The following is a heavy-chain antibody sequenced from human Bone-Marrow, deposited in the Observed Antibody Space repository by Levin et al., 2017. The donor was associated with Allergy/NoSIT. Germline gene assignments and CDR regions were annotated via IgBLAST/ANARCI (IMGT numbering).Heavy chain of an antibody. D-gene: IGHD3-10*01. Sequence: NPSETLSLTCTDSGGSISSYYWSWIRQPAGKGLEWIGRIYTSGSTNYNPSLKSRVTMSVDTSKNQFSLKLSSVTAADTAVYYCARDLKVTMVRGVTYYYYYGMDVWGQGTTVTVSS. CDR1: GGSISSYY. CDR2: IYTSGST. J-gene: IGHJ6*02. CDR3: ARDLKVTMVRGVTYYYYYGMDV. V-gene: IGHV4-4*07.